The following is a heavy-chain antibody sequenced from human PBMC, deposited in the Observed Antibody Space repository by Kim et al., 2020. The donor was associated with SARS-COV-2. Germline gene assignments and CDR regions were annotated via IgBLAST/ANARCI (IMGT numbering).Heavy chain of an antibody. Sequence: GGSLRLSCAASGFTFSSYAMSWVRQAPGQGLEWFSTISGSTGGTYYADSVRGRFTISRDNSKNKLYLQMNSLRAEDTAVYFCARDLVLDRFDAFDFWGRGTIVTVSS. CDR1: GFTFSSYA. V-gene: IGHV3-23*01. J-gene: IGHJ3*01. CDR3: ARDLVLDRFDAFDF. CDR2: ISGSTGGT. D-gene: IGHD3-10*01.